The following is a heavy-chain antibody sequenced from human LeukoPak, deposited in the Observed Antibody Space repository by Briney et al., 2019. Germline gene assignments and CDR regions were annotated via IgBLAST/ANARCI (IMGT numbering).Heavy chain of an antibody. CDR3: ARQAAAGYDY. Sequence: QSGGSLRLSCAASGFTFSSYSMNWVRQAPGKGLEWVSYISSSSSTIYYADSVKGRFTISRDNAKNSLYLQMNSLRAEDTAVYYCARQAAAGYDYWGQGTLVTVSS. V-gene: IGHV3-48*01. CDR2: ISSSSSTI. D-gene: IGHD6-13*01. CDR1: GFTFSSYS. J-gene: IGHJ4*02.